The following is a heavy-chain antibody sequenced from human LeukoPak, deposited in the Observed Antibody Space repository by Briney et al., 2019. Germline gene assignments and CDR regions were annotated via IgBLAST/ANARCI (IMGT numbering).Heavy chain of an antibody. CDR2: ISGRGGST. CDR3: AKDRRLAYCGGDCFAG. CDR1: GFTFSSYA. Sequence: GGSLRLSCAASGFTFSSYAMSWVRQAPGEGLGWVSPISGRGGSTYYADSEKGRFTISRDNSKNTLYLQINSLRAEHTAVYYCAKDRRLAYCGGDCFAGWGQGTLVTVSS. V-gene: IGHV3-23*01. J-gene: IGHJ4*02. D-gene: IGHD2-21*02.